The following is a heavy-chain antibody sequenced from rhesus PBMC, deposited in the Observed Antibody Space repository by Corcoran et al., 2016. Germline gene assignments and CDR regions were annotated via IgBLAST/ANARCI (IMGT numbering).Heavy chain of an antibody. CDR3: ARVGYSGSWNAFSFDY. CDR2: IIPLVGIT. D-gene: IGHD6-25*01. CDR1: GFTFGSYA. V-gene: IGHV1-198*02. J-gene: IGHJ4*01. Sequence: QVQLVQSGAEVKKPGASVKVSCKASGFTFGSYAISWVRQAPGQGFEWMGVIIPLVGITNYAEKFQGRVTITADTSTRTDYMELGSLGSEDTAVYYCARVGYSGSWNAFSFDYWGQGVLVTVSS.